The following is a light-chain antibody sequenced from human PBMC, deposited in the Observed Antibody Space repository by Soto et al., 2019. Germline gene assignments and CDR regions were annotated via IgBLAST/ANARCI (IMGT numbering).Light chain of an antibody. J-gene: IGKJ2*01. CDR1: QSVPSNY. V-gene: IGKV3-20*01. CDR3: QHYGSSPRYT. CDR2: RAS. Sequence: EIVLTQSPGSLSVSPGERATLSCRASQSVPSNYLAWYQQKAGQPPRLLIHRASRRATGIPDRFSGSGSGTDFTLTISSLEHEDFAVYYCQHYGSSPRYTFGQGTKLEIK.